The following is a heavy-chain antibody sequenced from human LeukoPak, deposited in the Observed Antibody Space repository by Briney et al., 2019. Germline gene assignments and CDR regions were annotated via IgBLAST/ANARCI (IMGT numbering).Heavy chain of an antibody. D-gene: IGHD7-27*01. CDR2: IIGGAGYT. Sequence: GGSLRLSCAASGFTASTYGVSWVRQAPGKGLQWVSAIIGGAGYTFYADSVKGRFTISRDNSWNSLYLQMNSLRADDTAVYYCAKGARTGQFPMEVWGQGTTVTVSS. J-gene: IGHJ6*02. CDR3: AKGARTGQFPMEV. V-gene: IGHV3-23*01. CDR1: GFTASTYG.